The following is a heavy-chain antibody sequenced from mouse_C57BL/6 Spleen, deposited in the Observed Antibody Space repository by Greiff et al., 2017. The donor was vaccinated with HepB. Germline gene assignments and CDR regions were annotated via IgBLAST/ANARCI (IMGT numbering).Heavy chain of an antibody. Sequence: VQLKESGAELVRPGSSVKMSCKTSGYTFTSYGINWVKQRPGQGLEWIGYIYIGNGYTEYNEKFKGKATLTSDTSSSTAYMQLSSLTSEDSAIYFCAREEGPITTVVPRYFDVWGTGTTVTVSS. V-gene: IGHV1-58*01. CDR1: GYTFTSYG. D-gene: IGHD1-1*01. J-gene: IGHJ1*03. CDR2: IYIGNGYT. CDR3: AREEGPITTVVPRYFDV.